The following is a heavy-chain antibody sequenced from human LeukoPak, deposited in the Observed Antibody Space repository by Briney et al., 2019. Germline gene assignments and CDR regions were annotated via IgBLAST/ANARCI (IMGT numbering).Heavy chain of an antibody. CDR3: AREGGSLSVTDF. D-gene: IGHD1-26*01. Sequence: SETLSLTCTVSGGSLSASTYCWAWIRQPPGKGLEWIGSMSHSGRPYYNPSFESRVTISLDMSKNQFSLRLTSMTAADTAMYYCAREGGSLSVTDFWGRGTLVTVSS. V-gene: IGHV4-39*07. J-gene: IGHJ4*02. CDR1: GGSLSASTYC. CDR2: MSHSGRP.